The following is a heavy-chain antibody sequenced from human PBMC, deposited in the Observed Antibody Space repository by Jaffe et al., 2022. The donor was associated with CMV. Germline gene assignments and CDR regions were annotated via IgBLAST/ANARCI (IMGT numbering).Heavy chain of an antibody. J-gene: IGHJ5*02. V-gene: IGHV4-59*08. Sequence: QVHLQESGPGLVKPSETLSLICTVSGGSISSYFWSWIRQPPGKGLEWIGFLHYSGSTSYNPSLQSRVTISRDTSKNQFSLKVNSVTAADTAVYYCARQGGSTSGWYDNWGQGTLVTVSS. CDR3: ARQGGSTSGWYDN. D-gene: IGHD6-19*01. CDR2: LHYSGST. CDR1: GGSISSYF.